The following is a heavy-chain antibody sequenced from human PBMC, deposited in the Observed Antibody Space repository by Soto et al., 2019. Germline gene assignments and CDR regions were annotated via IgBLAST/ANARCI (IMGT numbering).Heavy chain of an antibody. D-gene: IGHD2-15*01. CDR2: INHSGST. CDR3: ARVTCSGGSCYRYYYYHYGMDV. J-gene: IGHJ6*02. Sequence: PSETLSLTCAVYGGSFSVYYWSWIRQPPGKGLEWIGEINHSGSTNYNPSLKSRVTISVDTSKNQFSLKLSSVTAADAAVYYCARVTCSGGSCYRYYYYHYGMDVWGQGTTVTVSS. V-gene: IGHV4-34*01. CDR1: GGSFSVYY.